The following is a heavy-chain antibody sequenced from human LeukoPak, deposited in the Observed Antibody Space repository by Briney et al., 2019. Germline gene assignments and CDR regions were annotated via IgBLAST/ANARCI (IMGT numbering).Heavy chain of an antibody. CDR1: GFTFGAYR. CDR2: ITGSSTWT. CDR3: ARELVSLGTEYFDL. D-gene: IGHD3/OR15-3a*01. V-gene: IGHV3-23*01. Sequence: GGSLRLSCQVSGFTFGAYRMTWARQAPGKGLEWVSGITGSSTWTYYADSVRGRFTISRDNSKNTLHLQMNNLTADDTAVYYRARELVSLGTEYFDLWGRGTLVTVSS. J-gene: IGHJ2*01.